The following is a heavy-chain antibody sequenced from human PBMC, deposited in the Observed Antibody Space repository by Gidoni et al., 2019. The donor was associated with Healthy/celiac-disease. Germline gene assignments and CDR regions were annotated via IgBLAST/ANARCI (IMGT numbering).Heavy chain of an antibody. CDR1: GFNFSSYW. CDR3: ARDADYGDYDYFDY. J-gene: IGHJ4*02. V-gene: IGHV3-74*01. CDR2: INSDGSST. D-gene: IGHD4-17*01. Sequence: VQLVESGGGLVQPGGSLRLSCAASGFNFSSYWMNWVRQAPGKGLVWVSRINSDGSSTSYADSVKGRFTISRDNAKNTLYLQMNSLRAEDTAVYYCARDADYGDYDYFDYWGQGTLVTVSS.